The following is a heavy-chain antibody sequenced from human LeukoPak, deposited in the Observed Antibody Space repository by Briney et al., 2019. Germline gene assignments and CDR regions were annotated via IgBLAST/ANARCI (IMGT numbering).Heavy chain of an antibody. CDR2: ISSSSSTI. CDR1: GFTFSSYS. Sequence: GGSLRLSCAASGFTFSSYSMNWVRQAPGKGLEWVSYISSSSSTIYYADSVKGRFTISRDNAKNSLYLQMNSLRAEDTAVYYCARSGQGTSPYWGQGTLVTVSS. J-gene: IGHJ4*02. D-gene: IGHD1-1*01. V-gene: IGHV3-48*01. CDR3: ARSGQGTSPY.